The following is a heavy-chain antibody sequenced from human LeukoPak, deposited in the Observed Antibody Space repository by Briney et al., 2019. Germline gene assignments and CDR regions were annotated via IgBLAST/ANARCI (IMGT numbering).Heavy chain of an antibody. CDR1: GFTFSDYY. V-gene: IGHV3-11*01. CDR3: ARGRITMVRGVLGPYDAFDI. J-gene: IGHJ3*02. CDR2: ISSSGSTI. D-gene: IGHD3-10*01. Sequence: NPGGSLRLSCAASGFTFSDYYMSWIRQAPGKGLEWVSYISSSGSTIYYADSVKGRFTISRDNAKNSLYLQMNSLRAEDTAVYYCARGRITMVRGVLGPYDAFDIWGQGTMVTVSS.